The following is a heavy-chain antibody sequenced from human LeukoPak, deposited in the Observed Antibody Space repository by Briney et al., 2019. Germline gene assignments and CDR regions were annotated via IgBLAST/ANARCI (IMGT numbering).Heavy chain of an antibody. CDR3: ARVLVVNYYDSSGLGLFDY. J-gene: IGHJ4*02. V-gene: IGHV1-18*01. CDR2: ISAYNGNT. Sequence: ASVKVSCKASGYTFTSYGISWVRQAPGQGLEWMGWISAYNGNTNYAQKLQGRVTKTTDTSTSTAYMELRSLRSDDTAVYYCARVLVVNYYDSSGLGLFDYWGQGTLVTVSS. D-gene: IGHD3-22*01. CDR1: GYTFTSYG.